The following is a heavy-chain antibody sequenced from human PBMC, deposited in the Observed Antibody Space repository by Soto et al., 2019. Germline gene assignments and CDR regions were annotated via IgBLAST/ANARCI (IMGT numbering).Heavy chain of an antibody. Sequence: SETLSLTCTVSGGSVNSGTDYWSWIRQPPGKGLEWIGYIYYSGSTHYNPSLKSRVTISVDTSKNQFSLKLSSVTAADTAVYYCARDGYAMNYYYYGMDVWGQGTTVTVSS. CDR1: GGSVNSGTDY. J-gene: IGHJ6*02. D-gene: IGHD2-8*01. CDR2: IYYSGST. V-gene: IGHV4-61*01. CDR3: ARDGYAMNYYYYGMDV.